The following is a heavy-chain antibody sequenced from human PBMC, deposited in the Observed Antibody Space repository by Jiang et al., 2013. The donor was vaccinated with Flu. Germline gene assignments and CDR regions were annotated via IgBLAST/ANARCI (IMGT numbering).Heavy chain of an antibody. V-gene: IGHV1-18*01. J-gene: IGHJ4*02. CDR2: ISPYNGHT. D-gene: IGHD2-8*02. CDR1: GYTFGNYG. Sequence: EVMKPGASVKVSCKASGYTFGNYGVNWVRQAPGQGLEWMGWISPYNGHTNYAQNLQGRVTMTTDTSTSTAYMELRSLRSDDTAVYYCTRVSGGAPVYYFDYWGQGALVTVSS. CDR3: TRVSGGAPVYYFDY.